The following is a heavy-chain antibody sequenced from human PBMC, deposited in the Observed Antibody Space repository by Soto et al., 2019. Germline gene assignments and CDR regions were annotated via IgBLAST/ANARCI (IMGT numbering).Heavy chain of an antibody. CDR2: ISSSSTYI. CDR1: GFTFSSYS. CDR3: AREDSIIIPAVADF. Sequence: GSLRLSCAASGFTFSSYSMNWVRQAPGKGLEWVPSISSSSTYIYYADSVKGRFTISKDNAKNSVSLQMNNLRAEDTAVYYCAREDSIIIPAVADFWGQGTLVTVSS. J-gene: IGHJ4*02. D-gene: IGHD6-19*01. V-gene: IGHV3-21*01.